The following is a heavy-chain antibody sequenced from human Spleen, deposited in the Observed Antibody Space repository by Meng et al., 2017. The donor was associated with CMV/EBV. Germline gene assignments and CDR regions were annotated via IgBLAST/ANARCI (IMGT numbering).Heavy chain of an antibody. D-gene: IGHD2-21*01. CDR2: ISYDGSTE. CDR3: ARDPVDLGYCGGDSCSVFDY. CDR1: NYA. Sequence: NYAMHWVRQAPGKGLEGVAVISYDGSTEYYADSVKGRFSISRDNSKNRLYLQMHGLGSEDTAVYYCARDPVDLGYCGGDSCSVFDYWGQGTLVTVSS. J-gene: IGHJ4*02. V-gene: IGHV3-30*04.